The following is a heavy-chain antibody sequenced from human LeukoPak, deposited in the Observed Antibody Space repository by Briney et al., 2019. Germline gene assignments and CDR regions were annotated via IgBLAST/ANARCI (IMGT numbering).Heavy chain of an antibody. V-gene: IGHV4-31*03. CDR1: GGSISSGGYY. J-gene: IGHJ6*02. CDR3: ARESYSSSWAPVSYYYYGMDV. D-gene: IGHD6-13*01. CDR2: IYYSGST. Sequence: SETLSLTCTVSGGSISSGGYYWSWIRQHPGKGLEWIGYIYYSGSTYYNPSLKSRVTISVDTSKNQFSLKLSSVTAADTAVYYCARESYSSSWAPVSYYYYGMDVWGQGTTVTVSS.